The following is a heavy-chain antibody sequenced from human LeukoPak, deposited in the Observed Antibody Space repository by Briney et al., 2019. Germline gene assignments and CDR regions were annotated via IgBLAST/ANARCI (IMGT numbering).Heavy chain of an antibody. D-gene: IGHD6-19*01. CDR1: GFTFDDYA. CDR3: AKDYSSGWYGAFDI. Sequence: PGVSLRLSCAASGFTFDDYAMHWVRQAPGKGLEWVSGISWNSGSVGYADSVKGRFTISKDNAKNSLYLQMNSLRAEDTALYYCAKDYSSGWYGAFDIWGQGTMVTVSS. J-gene: IGHJ3*02. CDR2: ISWNSGSV. V-gene: IGHV3-9*01.